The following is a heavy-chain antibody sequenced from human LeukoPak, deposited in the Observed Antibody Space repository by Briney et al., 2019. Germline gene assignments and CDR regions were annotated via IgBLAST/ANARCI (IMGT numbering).Heavy chain of an antibody. D-gene: IGHD1-26*01. CDR1: GYTFTSYY. J-gene: IGHJ6*03. CDR3: ASASGSSGAYYYYMDG. CDR2: INPSGGST. Sequence: EASVTVSCKASGYTFTSYYMHWVRQAPRQGLEWMGIINPSGGSTSYAQKFQGRVTMTRDTSTSTVYMELSSLRSEDTAVYYCASASGSSGAYYYYMDGWGKGTTVTVSS. V-gene: IGHV1-46*01.